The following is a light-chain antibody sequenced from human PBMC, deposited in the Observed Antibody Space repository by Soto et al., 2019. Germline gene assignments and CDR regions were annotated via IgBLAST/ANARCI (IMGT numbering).Light chain of an antibody. CDR1: RGIGDR. CDR2: AAS. V-gene: IGKV1-12*01. J-gene: IGKJ1*01. Sequence: IPRTQSPSSLSAVVGDRVTITCLASRGIGDRLAWFQQKPGKAPQFLIQAASNLQSGVPSRFSGSGSGTEFILSINSLQPEDIATYYCLQVSSFPRTFGQGTKV. CDR3: LQVSSFPRT.